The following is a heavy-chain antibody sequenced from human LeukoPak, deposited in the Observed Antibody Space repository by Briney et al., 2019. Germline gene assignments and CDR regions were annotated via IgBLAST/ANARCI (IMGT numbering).Heavy chain of an antibody. CDR2: MNPNSGNT. J-gene: IGHJ4*02. CDR1: GYTFSSYD. CDR3: ARGPLYCSGGSCYFDY. Sequence: ASVKVSCKASGYTFSSYDINWVRQATGQGLEWMGWMNPNSGNTDYAQRFQGRVTMTRNTSISTAYMELSSLRSEDTAVYYCARGPLYCSGGSCYFDYWGQGTLVTVSS. V-gene: IGHV1-8*01. D-gene: IGHD2-15*01.